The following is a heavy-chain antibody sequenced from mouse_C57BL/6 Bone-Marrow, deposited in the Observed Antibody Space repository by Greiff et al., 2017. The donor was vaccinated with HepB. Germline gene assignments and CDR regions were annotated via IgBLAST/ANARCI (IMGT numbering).Heavy chain of an antibody. CDR3: ARYGSSYDAMDY. D-gene: IGHD1-1*01. CDR2: ISSGSSTI. V-gene: IGHV5-17*01. Sequence: EVKLMESGGGLVKPGGSLKLSCAASGFTFSDYGMHWVRQAPEKGLEWVAYISSGSSTIYYADTVKGRFTISRDNAKNTLFLQMTSLRSEDTAMYYCARYGSSYDAMDYWGQGTSVTVSS. J-gene: IGHJ4*01. CDR1: GFTFSDYG.